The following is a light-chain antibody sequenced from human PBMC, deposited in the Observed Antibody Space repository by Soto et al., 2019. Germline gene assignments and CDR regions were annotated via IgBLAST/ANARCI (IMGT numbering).Light chain of an antibody. CDR2: GAS. J-gene: IGKJ1*01. CDR3: QQYNNWTPKT. V-gene: IGKV3-15*01. CDR1: QSVSSN. Sequence: IVMTQSPATLSVYPGERATLSCRASQSVSSNLAWYQQKPGQAPRLLIYGASTRATGIPARFSGSGSGTEFTLTISSLQSEDFAVYYCQQYNNWTPKTFGQGTKVDIK.